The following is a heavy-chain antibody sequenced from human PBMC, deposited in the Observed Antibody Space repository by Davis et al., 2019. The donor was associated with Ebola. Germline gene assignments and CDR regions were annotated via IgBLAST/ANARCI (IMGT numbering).Heavy chain of an antibody. J-gene: IGHJ2*01. CDR2: IYYSGST. D-gene: IGHD5-12*01. CDR1: GYSISSSSYY. V-gene: IGHV4-39*07. CDR3: ARGYSDYAGWYFDL. Sequence: MPSETLSLTCTVSGYSISSSSYYWGWIRQPPGKGLEWIGSIYYSGSTYYNPSLKSRVTISVDTSKNQFSLKLSSVTAADTAVYYCARGYSDYAGWYFDLWGRGTLVTVSS.